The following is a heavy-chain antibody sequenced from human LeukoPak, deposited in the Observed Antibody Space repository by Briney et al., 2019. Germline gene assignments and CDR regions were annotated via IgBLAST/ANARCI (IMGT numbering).Heavy chain of an antibody. CDR2: ITYDGYYK. CDR1: GFSFSTYG. J-gene: IGHJ3*01. Sequence: GRSLRLSCAASGFSFSTYGMHWVRQAPGKGLEWVAVITYDGYYKYYANSVKGRFTISSDNSKNTLYLQLNSLRAEDTAVYYCARVLSDLRDDSFDVWGQGTMVTVSS. CDR3: ARVLSDLRDDSFDV. V-gene: IGHV3-30*03.